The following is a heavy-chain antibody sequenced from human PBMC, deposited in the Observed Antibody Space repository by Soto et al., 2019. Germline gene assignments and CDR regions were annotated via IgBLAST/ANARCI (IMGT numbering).Heavy chain of an antibody. CDR1: GGSISSYY. D-gene: IGHD6-19*01. V-gene: IGHV4-59*08. CDR3: ARHADSGWPIEYFQH. J-gene: IGHJ1*01. CDR2: IYYSGST. Sequence: SETLSLTCTVSGGSISSYYWSWIRQPPGKGLEWIGYIYYSGSTNYNPSLKSRVTVSVDTSKNQFSLKLSSVTAADTAVYYCARHADSGWPIEYFQHWGQGTLVTV.